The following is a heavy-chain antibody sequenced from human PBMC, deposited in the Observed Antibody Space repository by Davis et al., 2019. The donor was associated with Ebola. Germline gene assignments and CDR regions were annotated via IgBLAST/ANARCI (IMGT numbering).Heavy chain of an antibody. Sequence: ASVKVSCKAAAGTFSTHSISWVRQAPGQGLEWMGRIIPNSGGTNYAQKFQGRVTMTRDTSISTAYMELSRLRSDDTAVYYCARERHIVVVTATVGWFDPWGQGTLVTVSS. CDR2: IIPNSGGT. D-gene: IGHD2-21*02. CDR1: AGTFSTHS. V-gene: IGHV1-2*06. CDR3: ARERHIVVVTATVGWFDP. J-gene: IGHJ5*02.